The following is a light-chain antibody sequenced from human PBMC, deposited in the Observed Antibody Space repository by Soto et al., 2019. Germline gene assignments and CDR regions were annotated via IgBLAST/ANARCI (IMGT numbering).Light chain of an antibody. J-gene: IGKJ5*01. V-gene: IGKV3-15*01. CDR3: QQSQDWRSIT. Sequence: VLTQSPASLSVSPGQTATLSCRASQSVGSAFGWYQQKPGQAPRLLIYGASTRAAGIPARFRGGGSGADFTLTITSLQSEDFAVYYCQQSQDWRSITFGQGTRLEIK. CDR1: QSVGSA. CDR2: GAS.